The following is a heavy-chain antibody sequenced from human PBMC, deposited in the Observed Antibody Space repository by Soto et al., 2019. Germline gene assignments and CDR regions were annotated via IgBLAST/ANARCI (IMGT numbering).Heavy chain of an antibody. CDR2: ISSDGSNK. CDR1: GFTFNSYP. CDR3: ARGTGSSWYPNLDY. D-gene: IGHD6-13*01. V-gene: IGHV3-30-3*01. J-gene: IGHJ4*02. Sequence: QVQLVESGGAVVQPERSLRLSCAASGFTFNSYPMHWVRQAPGKGLEWVAVISSDGSNKYYADSVKGRFTISRDNSKNTLYLQMSSLRAEDTAVYYCARGTGSSWYPNLDYWGQGTLVTVSS.